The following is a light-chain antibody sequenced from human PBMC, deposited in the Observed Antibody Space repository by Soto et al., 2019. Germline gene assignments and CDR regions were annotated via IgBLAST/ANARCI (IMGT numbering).Light chain of an antibody. Sequence: LTQPASVSGSPGQSITISCTVTSSDVGGYNYVSWYQQHPGKAPKLIIYDVSDRPSGISSRFSASKSGNTASLTISGLQAEDEADYFCCSYTSSSTPWVFGTGTKVTVL. CDR2: DVS. CDR3: CSYTSSSTPWV. V-gene: IGLV2-14*03. CDR1: SSDVGGYNY. J-gene: IGLJ1*01.